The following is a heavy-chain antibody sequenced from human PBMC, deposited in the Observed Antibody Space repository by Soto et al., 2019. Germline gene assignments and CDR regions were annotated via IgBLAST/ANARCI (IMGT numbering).Heavy chain of an antibody. CDR1: GATFGNTA. Sequence: QVQLVQSGAEVKEPGSSVNVSCKTSGATFGNTAVTWVRQAPGQGLEWIGGIVPLFGTANYAQKFRGRVPLTADESTSTAYMELSSLRTVDTAVYYCARDGDPGYSFWSGPLGGGRFDPWGQGTLVTVSS. V-gene: IGHV1-69*12. J-gene: IGHJ5*02. D-gene: IGHD3-3*01. CDR2: IVPLFGTA. CDR3: ARDGDPGYSFWSGPLGGGRFDP.